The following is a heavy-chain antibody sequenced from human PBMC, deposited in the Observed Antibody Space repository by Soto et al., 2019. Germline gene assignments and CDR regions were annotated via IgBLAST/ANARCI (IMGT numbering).Heavy chain of an antibody. CDR2: INHSGST. Sequence: SETLSLTCAVYGGSFSGYYWSWIRQPPGKGLEWIGEINHSGSTNYNPSLKSRVTISVDTSKNQFSLKLSSVTAADTAVYYCANLPARRDGQRARYYYYGMDVWGQGTTVTVSS. CDR3: ANLPARRDGQRARYYYYGMDV. J-gene: IGHJ6*02. V-gene: IGHV4-34*01. CDR1: GGSFSGYY.